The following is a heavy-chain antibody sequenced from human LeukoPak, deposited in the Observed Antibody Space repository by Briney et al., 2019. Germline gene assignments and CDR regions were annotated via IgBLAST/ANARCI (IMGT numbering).Heavy chain of an antibody. CDR1: GGTFSSYA. J-gene: IGHJ3*02. Sequence: ASVKVSCKASGGTFSSYAISWLRQAPGQGLEWMGGIIPIFGTANYAQKFQGRVTITTDESTSTAYMELSSLRSEDTAVYYCARDHSSSLDIWGQGTMVTVSS. CDR2: IIPIFGTA. V-gene: IGHV1-69*05. CDR3: ARDHSSSLDI. D-gene: IGHD6-6*01.